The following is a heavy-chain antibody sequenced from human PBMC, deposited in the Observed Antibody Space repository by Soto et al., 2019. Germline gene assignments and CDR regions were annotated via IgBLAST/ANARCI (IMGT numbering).Heavy chain of an antibody. CDR2: IYYSVST. CDR3: ARDLPMEDGGWYWFDP. D-gene: IGHD2-15*01. J-gene: IGHJ5*02. Sequence: SETLSLTCTVSGGSISSYYWSWIRQPPGKGLELLGYIYYSVSTNYNPSLKSRVTISVSTSKNQFTLKLSSVTAADTAVYYCARDLPMEDGGWYWFDPWGQGTLVTVS. V-gene: IGHV4-59*01. CDR1: GGSISSYY.